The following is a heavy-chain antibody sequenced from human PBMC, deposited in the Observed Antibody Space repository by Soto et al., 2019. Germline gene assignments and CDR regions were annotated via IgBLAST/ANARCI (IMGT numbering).Heavy chain of an antibody. J-gene: IGHJ4*02. Sequence: QVQLVQSGGEVKKPGASVKVSCKASGFTLNDFGVSWVRQAPGQGLEWMGWISGYDGNTNFAQKYEGRVTMTIDSSTTTAYMELRNLRSDDTAIYYCAREEWFGHTPFDNWGQGTLVTVSS. V-gene: IGHV1-18*01. CDR3: AREEWFGHTPFDN. CDR2: ISGYDGNT. D-gene: IGHD3-10*01. CDR1: GFTLNDFG.